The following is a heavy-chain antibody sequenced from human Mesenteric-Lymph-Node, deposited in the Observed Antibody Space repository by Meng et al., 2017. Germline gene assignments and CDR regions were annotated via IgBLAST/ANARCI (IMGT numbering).Heavy chain of an antibody. J-gene: IGHJ5*02. CDR1: GGSFSGYY. D-gene: IGHD2-15*01. V-gene: IGHV4-34*01. CDR3: ARRNIVVVAATAQNWFDP. CDR2: INHSGST. Sequence: GSLRLSCAVYGGSFSGYYWSWIRQPPGKGLEWIGEINHSGSTNYNPSLKSRVTISVDTSKNQFSLKLSSVTAADTAVYYCARRNIVVVAATAQNWFDPWGQGTLVTVSS.